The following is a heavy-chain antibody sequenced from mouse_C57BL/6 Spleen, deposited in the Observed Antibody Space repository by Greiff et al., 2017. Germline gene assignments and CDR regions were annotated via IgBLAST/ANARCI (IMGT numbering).Heavy chain of an antibody. CDR3: ARKGLSEVMDY. V-gene: IGHV1-61*01. Sequence: QVQLQQPGAELVRPGSSVKLSCKASGYTFTSYWMDWVKQRPGQGLEWIGNIYPSDSETHYNQKFKDKATLTVDKSSSTAYMQLSSLTSEDSAVYYCARKGLSEVMDYWGQGTSVTVSS. CDR1: GYTFTSYW. D-gene: IGHD1-1*02. CDR2: IYPSDSET. J-gene: IGHJ4*01.